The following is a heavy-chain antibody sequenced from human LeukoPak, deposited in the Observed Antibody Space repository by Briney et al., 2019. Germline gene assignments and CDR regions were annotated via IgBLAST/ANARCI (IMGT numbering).Heavy chain of an antibody. V-gene: IGHV4-59*12. J-gene: IGHJ4*02. CDR3: ARVHDYGDPFDY. D-gene: IGHD4-17*01. CDR1: GGSISSYY. CDR2: IYYSGST. Sequence: PSETLSLTCTVSGGSISSYYWSWIRQPPGKGLEWIGYIYYSGSTNYNPSLKSRVTISVDTSKNQFSLKLSSVTAADTAVYYCARVHDYGDPFDYWGQGTLVTVSS.